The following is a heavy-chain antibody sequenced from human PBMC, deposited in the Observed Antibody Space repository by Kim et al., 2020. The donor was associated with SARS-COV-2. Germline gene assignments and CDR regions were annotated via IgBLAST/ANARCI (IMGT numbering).Heavy chain of an antibody. CDR1: GFTFSSYW. CDR3: ARDYRGYSYGRLTVGMDV. V-gene: IGHV3-74*01. D-gene: IGHD5-18*01. Sequence: GGSLRLSCAASGFTFSSYWMHWVRQAPGKGLVWVSRINSDGSSTSYADSVKGRFTISRDNAKNTLYLQMNSLRAEDTAVYYCARDYRGYSYGRLTVGMDVWGQGTTVTVSS. CDR2: INSDGSST. J-gene: IGHJ6*02.